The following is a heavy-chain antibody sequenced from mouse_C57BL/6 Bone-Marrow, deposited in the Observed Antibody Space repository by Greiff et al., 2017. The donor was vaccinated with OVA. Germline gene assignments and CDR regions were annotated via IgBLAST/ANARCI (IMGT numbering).Heavy chain of an antibody. Sequence: EVQRVESGGGLVKPGGSLKLSCAASGFTFSDYGMHWVRQAPEKGLEWVAYISSGSSTIYYADTVKGRFTISRDNAKNTLFLQMTSLRSEDTAMYYCARRGGLFYDGYYKDFDYWGQGTTLTVSS. CDR2: ISSGSSTI. D-gene: IGHD2-3*01. CDR1: GFTFSDYG. V-gene: IGHV5-17*01. CDR3: ARRGGLFYDGYYKDFDY. J-gene: IGHJ2*01.